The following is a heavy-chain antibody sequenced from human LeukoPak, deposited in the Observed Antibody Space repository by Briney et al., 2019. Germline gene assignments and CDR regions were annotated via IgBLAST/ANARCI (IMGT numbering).Heavy chain of an antibody. CDR2: IIPIFGSA. CDR3: ARDHWGLARELIVVVPAAMPNYYYYGMDV. Sequence: SVKVSCKASGGTFSSYAISWVRQAPGQGLEWMGGIIPIFGSANYAQKFQGRVTITADESTSTAYMELSSQRSEDTAVYYCARDHWGLARELIVVVPAAMPNYYYYGMDVWGQGTTVTVSS. D-gene: IGHD2-2*01. V-gene: IGHV1-69*13. CDR1: GGTFSSYA. J-gene: IGHJ6*02.